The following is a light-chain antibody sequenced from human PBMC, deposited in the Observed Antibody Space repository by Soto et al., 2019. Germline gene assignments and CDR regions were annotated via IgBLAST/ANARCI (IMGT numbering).Light chain of an antibody. Sequence: DVQLTQSPSFLAVSVGDRLTITCRASQYIKRVLACYQQKPGKAPKLLIYTISTFQSGVPSRFSGSCSGTEFPRTIHSLQPHDFATQYCQQVNTYPVTFSGRPKLEI. CDR3: QQVNTYPVT. CDR2: TIS. J-gene: IGKJ4*01. V-gene: IGKV1-9*01. CDR1: QYIKRV.